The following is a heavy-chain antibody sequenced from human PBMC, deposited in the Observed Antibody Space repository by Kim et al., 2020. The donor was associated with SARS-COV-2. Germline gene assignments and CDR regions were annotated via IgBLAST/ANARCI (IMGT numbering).Heavy chain of an antibody. CDR2: INHSGST. CDR3: ARVNGAWSGYSYGPPKNYGMDV. Sequence: SETLSLTCAVYGGSFSGYYWSWIRQPPGKGLEWIGEINHSGSTNYNPSLKSRVTISVDTSKNQFSLKLSSVTAADTAVYYCARVNGAWSGYSYGPPKNYGMDVWGQGTTVTVSS. V-gene: IGHV4-34*01. D-gene: IGHD5-18*01. J-gene: IGHJ6*02. CDR1: GGSFSGYY.